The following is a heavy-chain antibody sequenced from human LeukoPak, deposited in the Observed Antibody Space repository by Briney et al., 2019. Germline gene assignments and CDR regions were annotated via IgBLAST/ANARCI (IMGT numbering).Heavy chain of an antibody. V-gene: IGHV4-39*01. CDR1: VGSISSSSYY. J-gene: IGHJ5*02. D-gene: IGHD3-10*01. CDR2: IYYSGST. CDR3: ASGSNVLLWFGESYWFDP. Sequence: SETLSLTCTVSVGSISSSSYYWGWIRQPPGKGLEWIGGIYYSGSTYYNPSLKSRVTISVDTSKNQFSLKLSSVTAADTAVYYCASGSNVLLWFGESYWFDPWGQGTLVTVSS.